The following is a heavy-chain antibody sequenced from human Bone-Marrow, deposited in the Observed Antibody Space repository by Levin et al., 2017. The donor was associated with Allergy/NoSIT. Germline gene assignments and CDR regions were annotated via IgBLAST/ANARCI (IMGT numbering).Heavy chain of an antibody. D-gene: IGHD6-19*01. V-gene: IGHV3-20*04. J-gene: IGHJ5*02. CDR3: ARDGSSPAGIGEAWFDP. Sequence: LSLTCAASGFTFDDYAMHWVRHAPGKGLEWVSSIRPNGNQYYSDSVRGRFTIARDNSRSTVYLHINSLRDADTATYFCARDGSSPAGIGEAWFDPWGQGTLVTVSS. CDR1: GFTFDDYA. CDR2: IRPNGNQ.